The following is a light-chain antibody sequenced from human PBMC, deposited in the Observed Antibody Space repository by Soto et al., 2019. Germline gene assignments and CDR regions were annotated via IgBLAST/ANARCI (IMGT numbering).Light chain of an antibody. CDR3: QQYDNLLLIT. CDR2: DAS. V-gene: IGKV1-33*01. J-gene: IGKJ5*01. Sequence: DIQMTQSPSSLSASVGDRVTITCQASQDISNYLNWYQQKPGKAPKLLIYDASNLETGVPSRFSGSGSGTYFTFTISSLQPEDIATYYCQQYDNLLLITFGQGTRLEIK. CDR1: QDISNY.